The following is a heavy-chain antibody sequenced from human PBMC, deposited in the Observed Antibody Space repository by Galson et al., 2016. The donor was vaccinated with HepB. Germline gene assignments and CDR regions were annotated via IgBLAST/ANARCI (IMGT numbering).Heavy chain of an antibody. CDR1: GGSIRSYY. J-gene: IGHJ4*02. CDR2: IYSSGST. CDR3: ARDPAYDSGGYFSDY. V-gene: IGHV4-4*07. D-gene: IGHD3-22*01. Sequence: SETLSLTCTVSGGSIRSYYWSWIRQPAGKELEWIGRIYSSGSTNYNPSLKSRVTMSVDTSKNQFSLKLSSVTAADTAVYYCARDPAYDSGGYFSDYWGQGTLVTVSS.